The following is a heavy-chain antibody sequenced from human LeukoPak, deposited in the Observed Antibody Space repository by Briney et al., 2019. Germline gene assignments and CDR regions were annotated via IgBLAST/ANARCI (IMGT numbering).Heavy chain of an antibody. D-gene: IGHD4-11*01. Sequence: PSETLSLTCAVYGGSFSGYYWSWIRQPPGKGLEWIGEINHSGSTNYNPSLKSRVTISVDTSKNQFSLKLSSVTAADTAVYYCARGDRGNYVAYYYYYYYMDVWGKGTTVTVSS. J-gene: IGHJ6*03. CDR1: GGSFSGYY. V-gene: IGHV4-34*01. CDR3: ARGDRGNYVAYYYYYYYMDV. CDR2: INHSGST.